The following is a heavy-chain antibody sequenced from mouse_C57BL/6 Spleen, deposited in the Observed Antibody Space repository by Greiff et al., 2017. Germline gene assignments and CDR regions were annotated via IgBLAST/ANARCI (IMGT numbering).Heavy chain of an antibody. D-gene: IGHD2-5*01. CDR1: GYTFTSYT. CDR3: ARGWYRNYLYYFDY. J-gene: IGHJ2*01. CDR2: INPSSGYT. Sequence: QVQLQQSGAELARPGASVKMSCKASGYTFTSYTMHWVKQRPGQGLEWIGYINPSSGYTKYNQKFKGKATLTADKSSSTAYMQLSGLTSEDSAVYYCARGWYRNYLYYFDYRGHVATLSVSS. V-gene: IGHV1-4*01.